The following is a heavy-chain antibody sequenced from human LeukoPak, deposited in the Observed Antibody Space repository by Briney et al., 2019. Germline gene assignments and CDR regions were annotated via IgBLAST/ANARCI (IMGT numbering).Heavy chain of an antibody. CDR2: MNPTSGNT. D-gene: IGHD2-21*01. J-gene: IGHJ4*02. Sequence: GASVKVSCKASGYAFSDYDINWVRQASGQGLEWMGWMNPTSGNTGYAQKFQGTITLTRDTSASTAYMELSSLTSEDTAIYYCARYSRGHCGGGNCNSYFFDFWGQGALVTVSS. CDR3: ARYSRGHCGGGNCNSYFFDF. V-gene: IGHV1-8*01. CDR1: GYAFSDYD.